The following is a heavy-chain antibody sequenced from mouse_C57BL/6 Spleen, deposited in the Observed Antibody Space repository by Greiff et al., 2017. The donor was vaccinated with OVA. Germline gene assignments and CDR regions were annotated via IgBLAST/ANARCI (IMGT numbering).Heavy chain of an antibody. D-gene: IGHD1-1*02. CDR3: ARGLWGAMDY. J-gene: IGHJ4*01. CDR2: ISSGSSTI. CDR1: GFTFSDYG. Sequence: DVQLVESGGGLVKPGGSLKLSCAASGFTFSDYGMHWVRQAPEKGLEWVAYISSGSSTIYYADTVKGRFTISRDNAKNTLFLQMTSLRSEDTAVYYCARGLWGAMDYWGQGTSVTVSS. V-gene: IGHV5-17*01.